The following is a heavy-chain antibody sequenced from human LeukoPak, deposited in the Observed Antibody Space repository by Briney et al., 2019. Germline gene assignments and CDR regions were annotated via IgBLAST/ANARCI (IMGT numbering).Heavy chain of an antibody. J-gene: IGHJ4*02. CDR1: GGSISSYY. Sequence: SETLSLTCTVSGGSISSYYWSWIRQPPGKGLEWVGYVYYSGSTNYNPSLKSRVTISVDTSKNQFSLKLSSVTAADTAVYYCARGTRFGELLFRYWGQGTLVTVSS. D-gene: IGHD3-10*01. V-gene: IGHV4-59*01. CDR3: ARGTRFGELLFRY. CDR2: VYYSGST.